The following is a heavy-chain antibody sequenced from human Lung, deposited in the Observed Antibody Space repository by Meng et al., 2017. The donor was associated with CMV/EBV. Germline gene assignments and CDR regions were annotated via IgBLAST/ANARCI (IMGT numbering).Heavy chain of an antibody. CDR1: GYTFTAHY. D-gene: IGHD1-1*01. V-gene: IGHV1-2*02. J-gene: IGHJ4*02. Sequence: SXXVSCKASGYTFTAHYFHWVRQAPGQGLEWMGWIHPHRGDTNYAQQFQGRVTLTRDTSINTGYMELTRLTSDDTAVYYCARDNNWGPDYWGQGTRVTVAS. CDR3: ARDNNWGPDY. CDR2: IHPHRGDT.